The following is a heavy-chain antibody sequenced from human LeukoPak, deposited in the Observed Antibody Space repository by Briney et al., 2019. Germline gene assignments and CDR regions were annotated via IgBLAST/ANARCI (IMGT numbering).Heavy chain of an antibody. CDR1: GFTFSSYS. J-gene: IGHJ4*02. CDR3: ASSSLVGAPLYYFDY. CDR2: INHSGST. Sequence: GSLRLSCAASGFTFSSYSMNWVRQPPGKGLEWIGEINHSGSTNYNPSLKSRVTISVDTSKNQFSLKLSSVTAADTAVYYCASSSLVGAPLYYFDYWGQGTLVTVSS. D-gene: IGHD1-26*01. V-gene: IGHV4-34*01.